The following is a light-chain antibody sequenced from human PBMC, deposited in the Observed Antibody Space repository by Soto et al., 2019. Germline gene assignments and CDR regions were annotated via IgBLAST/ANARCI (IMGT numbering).Light chain of an antibody. V-gene: IGKV3-11*01. Sequence: ENVLTQSPATLSLSPGERATLSCRASQSVSSYLAWYQQKPGQAPRLLIYDASNRATGIPARFSGSGSGTDFTLTISSLEPEDFAVYYCQQRFNWPTFGGGTKVEIK. J-gene: IGKJ4*01. CDR3: QQRFNWPT. CDR2: DAS. CDR1: QSVSSY.